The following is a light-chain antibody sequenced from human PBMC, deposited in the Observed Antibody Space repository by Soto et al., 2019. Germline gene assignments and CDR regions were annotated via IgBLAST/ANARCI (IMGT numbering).Light chain of an antibody. CDR1: QSVSSTK. CDR3: QQFGSSPLLT. Sequence: ESVFTQSPGSLSLSPGERATLFCRASQSVSSTKLAWYQQRPGQAPRLLIFGASNRATGVPDRFSGSGSGTDFTLAISRLEPEDFAVYYCQQFGSSPLLTFGGGTKVDIK. CDR2: GAS. V-gene: IGKV3-20*01. J-gene: IGKJ4*01.